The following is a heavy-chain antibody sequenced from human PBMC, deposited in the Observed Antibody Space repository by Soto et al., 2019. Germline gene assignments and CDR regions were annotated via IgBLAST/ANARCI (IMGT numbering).Heavy chain of an antibody. D-gene: IGHD6-19*01. Sequence: QVQLQESGPGLVKPSETLSLTCTVSSGSISSDYWTWIRQPPGKGLEWIGYVSSSGTNYNSSLKSRVPISLDTSKNQCSMKLRSVTAADTAVYYCARNIGWYTHDSWGQGTLVTVSS. CDR2: VSSSGT. CDR1: SGSISSDY. CDR3: ARNIGWYTHDS. V-gene: IGHV4-59*01. J-gene: IGHJ4*02.